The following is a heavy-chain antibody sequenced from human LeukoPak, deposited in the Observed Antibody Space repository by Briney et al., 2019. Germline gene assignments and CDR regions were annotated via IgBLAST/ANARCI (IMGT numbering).Heavy chain of an antibody. D-gene: IGHD6-13*01. CDR2: INHSGST. V-gene: IGHV4-34*01. CDR1: GGSISSYY. Sequence: PSETLSLTCTVSGGSISSYYWSWIRQPPGKGLEWIGEINHSGSTNYNPSLKSRVTISVDTSKNQFSLKLSSVTAADTAVYYCARAGYSSSWYGQNFDYWGQGTLVTVSS. J-gene: IGHJ4*02. CDR3: ARAGYSSSWYGQNFDY.